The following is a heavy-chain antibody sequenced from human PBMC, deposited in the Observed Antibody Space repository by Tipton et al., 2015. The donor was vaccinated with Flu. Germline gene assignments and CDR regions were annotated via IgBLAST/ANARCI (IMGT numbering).Heavy chain of an antibody. D-gene: IGHD6-6*01. V-gene: IGHV4-59*01. J-gene: IGHJ4*02. CDR1: GGSISLYY. CDR3: AREFIADRVFDY. Sequence: TLSLTCTVSGGSISLYYWSWIRQPPGKGLNWIGYIYYSGSTNYNPSLQIRVTISVDTSKNQFSLKLSSVTAADTDVYYCAREFIADRVFDYGGQGTLVTVSS. CDR2: IYYSGST.